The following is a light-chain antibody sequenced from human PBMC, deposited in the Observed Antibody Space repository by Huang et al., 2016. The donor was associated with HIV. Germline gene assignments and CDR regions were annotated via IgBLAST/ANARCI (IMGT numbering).Light chain of an antibody. Sequence: DIVLTQSPATLSLSPGERATLSCRSGQNVGSYLAWYQQTPGQAPRLLVSDASHSATGIPARFSGSGSGTDFTLTISSLEPEDFAVYYCHQHSSWPGTFGQGTRVEIK. CDR1: QNVGSY. J-gene: IGKJ1*01. CDR3: HQHSSWPGT. V-gene: IGKV3-11*01. CDR2: DAS.